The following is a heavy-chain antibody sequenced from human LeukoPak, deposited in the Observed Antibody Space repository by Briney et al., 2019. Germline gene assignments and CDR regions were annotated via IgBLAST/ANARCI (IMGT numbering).Heavy chain of an antibody. V-gene: IGHV3-23*01. CDR1: GFTFSSYA. J-gene: IGHJ6*02. Sequence: PGGSLRLSCAASGFTFSSYAMSWVRQAPGKGLEWVSAISGSGGSTYYADSVKGRFTISRDNSKNTLYLQMNSLRAEDTAVYYCAKDSATMVRGVKSGHYYYGMDVWGQGTTVTVSS. CDR3: AKDSATMVRGVKSGHYYYGMDV. CDR2: ISGSGGST. D-gene: IGHD3-10*01.